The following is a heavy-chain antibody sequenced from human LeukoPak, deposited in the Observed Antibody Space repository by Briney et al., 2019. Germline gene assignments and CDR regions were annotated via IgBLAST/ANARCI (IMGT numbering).Heavy chain of an antibody. CDR1: GGSVSGSSYY. Sequence: PSETLSLTCTVSGGSVSGSSYYWGWIRQPPGKGLEWVGYIYYSGSTNYNPSLKSRVTISVDTSKNQFSLKLSSVTAADTAVYYCARGQVVRGVPHLRWFDPWGQGTLVTVSS. J-gene: IGHJ5*02. CDR2: IYYSGST. D-gene: IGHD3-10*01. V-gene: IGHV4-61*05. CDR3: ARGQVVRGVPHLRWFDP.